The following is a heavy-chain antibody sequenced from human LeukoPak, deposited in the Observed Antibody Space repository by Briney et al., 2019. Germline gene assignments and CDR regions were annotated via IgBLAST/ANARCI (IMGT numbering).Heavy chain of an antibody. V-gene: IGHV3-23*01. CDR2: ISGSGGST. CDR3: AKVGYCSSTSCYNDAFDI. J-gene: IGHJ3*02. CDR1: GFTFSSYA. Sequence: GGSLRLSCAASGFTFSSYAMSWVRQAPGKGLEWVSAISGSGGSTYYADSVKGRFTISRDNSKYTLYLQMNSLRAEDTAVYYCAKVGYCSSTSCYNDAFDIWGQGTMVTVSS. D-gene: IGHD2-2*02.